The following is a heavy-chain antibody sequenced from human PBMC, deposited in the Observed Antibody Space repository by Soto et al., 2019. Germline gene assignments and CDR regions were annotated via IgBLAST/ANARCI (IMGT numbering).Heavy chain of an antibody. J-gene: IGHJ3*02. CDR3: ASGYSSSWSQIGAFDI. D-gene: IGHD6-13*01. CDR1: GGTFSSYA. CDR2: IIPIFGTA. Sequence: VKVSCKASGGTFSSYAISWVRQAPGQGLEWMGGIIPIFGTANYAQKFQGRVTITADESTSTAYMELSSLRSEDTAVYYCASGYSSSWSQIGAFDIWGQGTMVTVSS. V-gene: IGHV1-69*13.